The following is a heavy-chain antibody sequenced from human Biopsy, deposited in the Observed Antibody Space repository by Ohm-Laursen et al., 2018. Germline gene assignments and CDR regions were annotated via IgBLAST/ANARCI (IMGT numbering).Heavy chain of an antibody. V-gene: IGHV4-59*08. D-gene: IGHD3-3*01. CDR1: PDSISNYY. Sequence: TLSLTCTVSPDSISNYYWTWIPQSPGKGLEWIGYIYYTGRTNYNPSVKSRVTISENTSNNHLLLSMSSMTAADTAVYYCARRTLFTHYCDFWGPGTLVTVSS. CDR3: ARRTLFTHYCDF. J-gene: IGHJ4*02. CDR2: IYYTGRT.